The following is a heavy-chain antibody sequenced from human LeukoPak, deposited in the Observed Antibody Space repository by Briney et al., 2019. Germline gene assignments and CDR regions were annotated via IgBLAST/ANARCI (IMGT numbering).Heavy chain of an antibody. J-gene: IGHJ6*03. CDR1: GGSISGYY. Sequence: SGTLSLTCTVPGGSISGYYWSWVRQPPGKGLEWVGYIYYSGSTNYNPSLKSRVTISVDTSKNQFSLKLSSVTAADTAVYYCARGRFMGGYGSGSYSSHYYYYYMDVWGKGTTVTISS. CDR3: ARGRFMGGYGSGSYSSHYYYYYMDV. D-gene: IGHD3-10*01. V-gene: IGHV4-59*01. CDR2: IYYSGST.